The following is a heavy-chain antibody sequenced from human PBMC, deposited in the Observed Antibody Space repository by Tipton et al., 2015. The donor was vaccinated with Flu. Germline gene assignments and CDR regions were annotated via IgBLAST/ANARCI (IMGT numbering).Heavy chain of an antibody. D-gene: IGHD3-22*01. CDR3: ARYYYDSSGYYQNYYYYGMDV. CDR1: GFTFSSYD. V-gene: IGHV3-13*01. Sequence: SLRLSCQASGFTFSSYDMHWVRQVSGKALEWVSGIGTAGDTYYADSVKGRFTISRDNAKNSLYLQMNSLRAEDTAVYYCARYYYDSSGYYQNYYYYGMDVWGQGTTVTVSS. CDR2: IGTAGDT. J-gene: IGHJ6*02.